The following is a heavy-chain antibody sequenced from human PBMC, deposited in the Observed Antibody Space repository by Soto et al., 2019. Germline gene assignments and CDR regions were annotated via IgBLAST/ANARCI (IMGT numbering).Heavy chain of an antibody. CDR1: GYTFTTYA. D-gene: IGHD4-17*01. V-gene: IGHV1-3*01. J-gene: IGHJ4*02. CDR2: INAGNGNT. CDR3: ARDGDYGGNYADY. Sequence: EASVKVSCKASGYTFTTYAMHWVRQAPGQRLEWMGWINAGNGNTKYSQKFQGRVTITRDTSASTAYMELSSLRSEDTAVYYCARDGDYGGNYADYWGQGTLVTVSS.